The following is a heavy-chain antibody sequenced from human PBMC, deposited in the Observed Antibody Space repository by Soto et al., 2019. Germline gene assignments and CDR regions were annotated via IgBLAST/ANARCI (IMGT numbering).Heavy chain of an antibody. CDR2: IYTSGST. V-gene: IGHV4-4*07. Sequence: SETLSLTCTVSGGSISSYYWSWIRQPAGKGLEWIGRIYTSGSTNYNPSLKSRVTMSVDTSKNQFSLKLSSVTAADTAVYYCARDRGYCSGGSCNYYYYYGIGVWGQGTTVTVSS. J-gene: IGHJ6*02. D-gene: IGHD2-15*01. CDR3: ARDRGYCSGGSCNYYYYYGIGV. CDR1: GGSISSYY.